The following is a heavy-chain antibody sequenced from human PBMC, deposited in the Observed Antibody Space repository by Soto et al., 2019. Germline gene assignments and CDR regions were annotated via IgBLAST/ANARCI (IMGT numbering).Heavy chain of an antibody. Sequence: SETLSLTCTVSGDSISSGGYYLSWIRQHPGKGLEWIGYISYSGTTYYNPSLKSRVTISVDTSKDQFSLKLTSVIVADTGVYYCASLPCDFWSGHPVYFDYWGQGTQVTVSS. CDR3: ASLPCDFWSGHPVYFDY. CDR2: ISYSGTT. CDR1: GDSISSGGYY. D-gene: IGHD3-3*01. V-gene: IGHV4-31*03. J-gene: IGHJ4*02.